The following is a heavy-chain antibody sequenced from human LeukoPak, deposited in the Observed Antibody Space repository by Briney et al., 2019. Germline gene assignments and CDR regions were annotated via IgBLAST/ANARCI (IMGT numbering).Heavy chain of an antibody. CDR1: GFTFSSYA. D-gene: IGHD3-3*01. CDR2: ISGSGGST. Sequence: PGGSLRLSCAASGFTFSSYAMSWVRQAPGKGLEWVSAISGSGGSTYYADSVKGRFTISRDNSKTTLYLQMNSLRAEDTAVYYCAKDSTGYDFWSGYSHDYWGQGTLVTVSS. V-gene: IGHV3-23*01. J-gene: IGHJ4*02. CDR3: AKDSTGYDFWSGYSHDY.